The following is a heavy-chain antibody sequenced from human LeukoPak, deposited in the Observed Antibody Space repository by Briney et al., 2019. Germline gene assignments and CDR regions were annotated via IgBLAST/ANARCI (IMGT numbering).Heavy chain of an antibody. J-gene: IGHJ4*02. CDR3: ARYTRSSALRT. Sequence: SETLSLTCTVSGGSISSYYWSWIRQPPGKGLEWIGFIYYSGSTNYNPSLRSRVAISVDRPNNQFSLKLTSVNAADTAVYYCARYTRSSALRTWGQGILVIVSP. CDR1: GGSISSYY. V-gene: IGHV4-59*01. CDR2: IYYSGST. D-gene: IGHD3-10*01.